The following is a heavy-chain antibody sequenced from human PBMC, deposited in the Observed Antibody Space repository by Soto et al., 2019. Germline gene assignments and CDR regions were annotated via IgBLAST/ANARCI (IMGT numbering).Heavy chain of an antibody. CDR3: ARGRGAAADYFDF. D-gene: IGHD6-13*01. CDR2: ISSSTSHI. J-gene: IGHJ4*02. V-gene: IGHV3-11*05. Sequence: GGSLRLSCAVSGFTFSDYYMTWIRQAPGKGLEWVSYISSSTSHINYADSVKGRFTISRDNAKNSLFLQMNSLRAEDTAVYYCARGRGAAADYFDFWGQGTLVTVSS. CDR1: GFTFSDYY.